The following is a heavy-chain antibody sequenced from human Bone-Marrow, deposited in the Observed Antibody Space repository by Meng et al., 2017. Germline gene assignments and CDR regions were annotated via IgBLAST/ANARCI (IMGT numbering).Heavy chain of an antibody. CDR3: SGHVDY. V-gene: IGHV3-15*01. Sequence: EVHLVEAGGGFVKPGGSLRLSCAASGFTFSNAWMIWVRQAPGKGLEWIGRMKSNVDGGTVDYAAAVKGRFFISRDDSENTFYLQMNSLKTEDTAVYYCSGHVDYWGHGTLVTVSS. CDR2: MKSNVDGGTV. CDR1: GFTFSNAW. J-gene: IGHJ4*01.